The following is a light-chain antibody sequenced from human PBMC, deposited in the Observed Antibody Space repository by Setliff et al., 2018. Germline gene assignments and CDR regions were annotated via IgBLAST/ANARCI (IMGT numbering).Light chain of an antibody. CDR3: AAWDDSLNGRGV. CDR2: RNN. J-gene: IGLJ1*01. Sequence: VLTQPPSASGTPGQRVTISCSGSSSNIGSNTVNWYQQLPGTAPKLLIYRNNQRPSGVPDRFSGPKSGTSASLAISGLQSEDEADYYCAAWDDSLNGRGVFGTGTKVTV. V-gene: IGLV1-44*01. CDR1: SSNIGSNT.